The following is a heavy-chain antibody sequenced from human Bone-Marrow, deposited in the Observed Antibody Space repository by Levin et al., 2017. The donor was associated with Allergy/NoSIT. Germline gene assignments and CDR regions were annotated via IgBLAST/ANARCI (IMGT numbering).Heavy chain of an antibody. CDR2: VISLANGGTA. J-gene: IGHJ3*02. V-gene: IGHV3-15*01. CDR3: ATDLRYPFTFDI. Sequence: TTGGSLRLSCKASGFTFSNAWMSWVRQAPGKGLEWIGRVISLANGGTADYAAPVEGRFTIAREDSQNTVFLQMNSLKTEDTAVYYCATDLRYPFTFDIWGQGTLVTVSS. D-gene: IGHD3-9*01. CDR1: GFTFSNAW.